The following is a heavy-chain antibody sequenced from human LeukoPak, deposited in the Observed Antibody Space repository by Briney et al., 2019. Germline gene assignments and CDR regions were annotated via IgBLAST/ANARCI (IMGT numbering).Heavy chain of an antibody. Sequence: PGGSLRLSCAASGFTVSSNYMTWVRQAPGMGLEWVSVIYTSGSTYYADSVKGRFTISRDDSKNTLYLQMNSLKTEDTAVYYCGSYYDGNSGGFDYWGQGTLVTVSS. D-gene: IGHD4-23*01. CDR1: GFTVSSNY. J-gene: IGHJ4*02. V-gene: IGHV3-53*01. CDR2: IYTSGST. CDR3: GSYYDGNSGGFDY.